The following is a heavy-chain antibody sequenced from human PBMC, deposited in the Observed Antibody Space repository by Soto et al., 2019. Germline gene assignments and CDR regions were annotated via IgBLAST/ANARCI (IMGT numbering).Heavy chain of an antibody. CDR2: IGAYNGDT. J-gene: IGHJ6*03. V-gene: IGHV1-18*01. CDR3: ALVPQPAGYFYYYRDL. Sequence: ASVKVSCKASGYTFTNYGITWVRQAPGQGLEWMGGIGAYNGDTHYTQRLQGRVTMTTDTSTSTAYMELRGLRSDDTAIYYCALVPQPAGYFYYYRDLGRKVTRV. D-gene: IGHD1-26*01. CDR1: GYTFTNYG.